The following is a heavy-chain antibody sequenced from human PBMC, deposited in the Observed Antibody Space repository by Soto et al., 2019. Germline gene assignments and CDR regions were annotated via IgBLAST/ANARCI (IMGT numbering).Heavy chain of an antibody. J-gene: IGHJ4*02. CDR3: SRGGNRYSNVASGVGGFDY. Sequence: QLQLQESGPGLVKPSETLSLTCTVSGASITSSYWSWIRQSPGKGLEWIAYVYHTGATNYNPSLKCRVTISRDASKSQFSLNLTSLSTADTAVYFCSRGGNRYSNVASGVGGFDYWGQGSLVTVS. V-gene: IGHV4-59*01. CDR2: VYHTGAT. D-gene: IGHD5-12*01. CDR1: GASITSSY.